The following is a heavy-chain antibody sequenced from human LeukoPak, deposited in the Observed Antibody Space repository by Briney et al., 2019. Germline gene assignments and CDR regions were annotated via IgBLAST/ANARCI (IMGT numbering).Heavy chain of an antibody. CDR1: GFTFSTFA. Sequence: PGGSLRLSCTASGFTFSTFAMHWVRQAPGKGPEWVAVIFDENNKFHAESVKGRFTISRDNSMHTLYLQMNSLTTEDTAVYYCARDPIAAEPDYFDYWGQGTL. J-gene: IGHJ4*02. D-gene: IGHD1-14*01. CDR3: ARDPIAAEPDYFDY. CDR2: IFDENNK. V-gene: IGHV3-30*04.